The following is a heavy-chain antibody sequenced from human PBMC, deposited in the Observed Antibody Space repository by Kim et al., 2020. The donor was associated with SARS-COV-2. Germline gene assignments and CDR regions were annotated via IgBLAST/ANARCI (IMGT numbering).Heavy chain of an antibody. V-gene: IGHV1-18*01. D-gene: IGHD6-19*01. CDR3: ARGLKAVGASDY. Sequence: NYAEKLQGRVTMTTDTSTSTAYMELRSLRSDDTAVYYCARGLKAVGASDYWGQGTLVTVSS. J-gene: IGHJ4*02.